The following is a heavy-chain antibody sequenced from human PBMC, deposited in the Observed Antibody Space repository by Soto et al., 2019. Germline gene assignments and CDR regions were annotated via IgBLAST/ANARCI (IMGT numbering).Heavy chain of an antibody. Sequence: PSETLSLTCTVSGGSISSYYWSWIRQPPGKGLEWIGYIYYSGSTNYNPSLKSRVTISVDTSKNQFSLKLSSVTAADTAVYYCARGWFVVVPAARIGEEIPGGYSYYGMDVWGQGTTVTVSS. CDR2: IYYSGST. V-gene: IGHV4-59*01. CDR3: ARGWFVVVPAARIGEEIPGGYSYYGMDV. J-gene: IGHJ6*02. CDR1: GGSISSYY. D-gene: IGHD2-2*01.